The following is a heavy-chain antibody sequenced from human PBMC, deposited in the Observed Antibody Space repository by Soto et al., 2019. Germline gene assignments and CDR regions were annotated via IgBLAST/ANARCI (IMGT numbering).Heavy chain of an antibody. Sequence: SETLSLTCTVSGGSISSYYWSWIRQPPGKGLEWIGYIYYSGSTNYNPSLKSRVTISVDTSKNQFSLKLSSVTAADTAVYYCARAASVVVPAAIRTDNWFDPWGQGTLVTVSS. V-gene: IGHV4-59*01. J-gene: IGHJ5*02. CDR3: ARAASVVVPAAIRTDNWFDP. CDR1: GGSISSYY. D-gene: IGHD2-2*02. CDR2: IYYSGST.